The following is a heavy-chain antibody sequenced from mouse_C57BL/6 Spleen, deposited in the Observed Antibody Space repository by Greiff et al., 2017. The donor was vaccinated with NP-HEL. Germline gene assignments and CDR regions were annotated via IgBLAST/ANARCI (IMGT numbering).Heavy chain of an antibody. CDR2: ISDGGSYT. V-gene: IGHV5-4*01. D-gene: IGHD2-5*01. CDR3: ARDSLYYSNYVGGAMDY. CDR1: GFTFSSYA. J-gene: IGHJ4*01. Sequence: EVMLVESGGGLVKPGGSLKLSCAASGFTFSSYAMSWVRQTPEKRLEWVATISDGGSYTYYPDNVKGRFTISRDNAKNNLYLQMSHLKSEDTAMYYCARDSLYYSNYVGGAMDYWGQGTSVTVSS.